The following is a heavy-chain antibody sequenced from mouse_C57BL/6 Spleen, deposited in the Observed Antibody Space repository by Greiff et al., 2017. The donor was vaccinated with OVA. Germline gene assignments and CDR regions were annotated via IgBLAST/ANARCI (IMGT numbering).Heavy chain of an antibody. V-gene: IGHV1-52*01. J-gene: IGHJ3*01. D-gene: IGHD2-13*01. CDR1: GYTFTSYW. CDR2: IDPSDSDT. Sequence: QVQLQQPGAELVRPGSSVKLSCKASGYTFTSYWMHWVKQRPIQGLEWIGNIDPSDSDTHYNQKFKDKATLTVDKSSSTAYMQLSSLTSEDSAVYYCSRADGDWPWFANWGKGTLVTVAA. CDR3: SRADGDWPWFAN.